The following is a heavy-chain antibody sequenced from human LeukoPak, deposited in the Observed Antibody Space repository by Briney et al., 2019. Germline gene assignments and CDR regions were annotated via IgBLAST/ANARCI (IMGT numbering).Heavy chain of an antibody. D-gene: IGHD1-1*01. CDR3: ATRTRKTAAFDH. V-gene: IGHV1-24*01. J-gene: IGHJ4*02. CDR2: FDPEDGET. Sequence: ASVKVSCKVSGYTLTELSMHWVRQAPGKGLEWMGGFDPEDGETIYAQKFQGRVTMTEDTSTDTAYMELSSLRSEDTAVYYCATRTRKTAAFDHWGQGTLVTVSS. CDR1: GYTLTELS.